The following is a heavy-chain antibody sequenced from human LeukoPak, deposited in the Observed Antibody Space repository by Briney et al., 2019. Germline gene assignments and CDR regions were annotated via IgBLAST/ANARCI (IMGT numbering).Heavy chain of an antibody. CDR3: ARAIDLCYFDY. Sequence: ASVKVSCKASGGTFSSYAISWVRQAPGQGLEWMGWISAYNGNTNYAQKLQGRVTMTTDTSTSTAYMELRSLRSDDTAVYYCARAIDLCYFDYWGQGTLVTVSS. D-gene: IGHD1-26*01. CDR2: ISAYNGNT. CDR1: GGTFSSYA. V-gene: IGHV1-18*01. J-gene: IGHJ4*02.